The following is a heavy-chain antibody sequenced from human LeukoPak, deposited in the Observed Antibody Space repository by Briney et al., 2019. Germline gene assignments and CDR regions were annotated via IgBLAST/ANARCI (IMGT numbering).Heavy chain of an antibody. Sequence: ASVKVSCKAANYRFTSYGISWVRQAPRQGLEWMGRISGYNGDTIYAQKFQGRLTMTTDTSTSTAYMELRSLRSDDTAVYYCATDRTDHLLSLYYMDVWGEGTVVTVSS. J-gene: IGHJ6*03. CDR3: ATDRTDHLLSLYYMDV. CDR1: NYRFTSYG. V-gene: IGHV1-18*01. CDR2: ISGYNGDT. D-gene: IGHD3-22*01.